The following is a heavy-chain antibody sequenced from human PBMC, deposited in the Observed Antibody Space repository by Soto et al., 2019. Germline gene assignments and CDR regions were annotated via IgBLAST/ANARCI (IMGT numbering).Heavy chain of an antibody. J-gene: IGHJ3*02. D-gene: IGHD2-21*02. Sequence: EVQLVESGGGLIQPGGSLRLSCAASGFTVSSNYMSWVRQAPGKGLEWVSVIYSGGSTYYADSVKGRFTISRDNSKNTLYLQMNSLRAEDTAMYYCARSGGGNSYAFDIWGQGTMVTVSS. V-gene: IGHV3-53*01. CDR1: GFTVSSNY. CDR3: ARSGGGNSYAFDI. CDR2: IYSGGST.